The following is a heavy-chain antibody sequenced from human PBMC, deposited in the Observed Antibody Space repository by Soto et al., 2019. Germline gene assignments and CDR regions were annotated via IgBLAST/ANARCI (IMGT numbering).Heavy chain of an antibody. V-gene: IGHV4-38-2*01. D-gene: IGHD3-22*01. CDR1: GYSISSGYY. CDR3: ARVGPWVPYYYDSSPYTFENWFDP. Sequence: SETLSLTCAVSGYSISSGYYWGWLRQPPGKGLEWIGIIYHGGSTYYNPSLNSRVTLSIDMTNNHVSLILNSVTAADTAVYYCARVGPWVPYYYDSSPYTFENWFDPWGQGTLVTVSS. CDR2: IYHGGST. J-gene: IGHJ5*02.